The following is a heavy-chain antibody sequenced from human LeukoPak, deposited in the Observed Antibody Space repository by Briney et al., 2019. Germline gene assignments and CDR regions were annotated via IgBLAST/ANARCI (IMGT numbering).Heavy chain of an antibody. J-gene: IGHJ5*02. D-gene: IGHD3-3*01. CDR3: ARSSPLRFLEWSPFDP. Sequence: SQTLSLTCAISGDSVSSNSADWNWIRQSPSRGLEWLGRTYYRSKWYNDYAVSVKSRITINPDTSKNQFSLQLNSVTPEDTAVYYCARSSPLRFLEWSPFDPWGQGTLVTVSS. CDR2: TYYRSKWYN. CDR1: GDSVSSNSAD. V-gene: IGHV6-1*01.